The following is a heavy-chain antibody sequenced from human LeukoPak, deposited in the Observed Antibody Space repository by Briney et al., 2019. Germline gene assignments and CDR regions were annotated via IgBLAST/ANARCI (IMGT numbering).Heavy chain of an antibody. D-gene: IGHD6-13*01. Sequence: NSSETLSLTCTVSGGSISSSSYYWGWIRQPPGKGLEWIGSIYYSGSTHYNPSLKSRVTISVDTSKNQFSLKLSSVTAADTAVYYCARRLAGTEDYWGQGTLVTVSS. CDR1: GGSISSSSYY. V-gene: IGHV4-39*01. J-gene: IGHJ4*02. CDR3: ARRLAGTEDY. CDR2: IYYSGST.